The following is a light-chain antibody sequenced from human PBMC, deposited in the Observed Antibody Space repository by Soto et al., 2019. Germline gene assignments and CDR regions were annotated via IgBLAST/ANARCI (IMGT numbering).Light chain of an antibody. CDR1: KSVSSY. CDR2: DAS. V-gene: IGKV3-11*01. J-gene: IGKJ2*01. CDR3: QQRSNWPYT. Sequence: EIVLTQSPSTLSLSPWEIATLSCMASKSVSSYLAWYQQKPGQAPRLLIYDASNRATGIPARFSGSGSGTDFTLTISSLEPEDFAVYYCQQRSNWPYTFGQGTKLEIK.